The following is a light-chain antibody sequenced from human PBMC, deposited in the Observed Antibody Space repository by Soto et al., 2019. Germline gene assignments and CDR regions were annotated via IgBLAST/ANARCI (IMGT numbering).Light chain of an antibody. CDR2: TTS. CDR3: QQGDSTPYT. Sequence: DIQMTQSPSSLSASVGDRVTITCRTSQSINTYLNCYQQKPGKAPNLLFYTTSHLHSGVPSRFSGSGSGTDFTLTISSLQPEDFATYFCQQGDSTPYTFGQGTTLEIK. J-gene: IGKJ2*01. CDR1: QSINTY. V-gene: IGKV1-39*01.